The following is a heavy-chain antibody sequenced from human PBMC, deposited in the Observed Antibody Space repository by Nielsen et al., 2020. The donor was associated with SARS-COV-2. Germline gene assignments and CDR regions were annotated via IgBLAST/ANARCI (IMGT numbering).Heavy chain of an antibody. CDR2: IWYDGSNK. CDR1: GSTFSSYG. Sequence: GGSLRFPCAAFGSTFSSYGMHWVRQAPGKGLEWVAVIWYDGSNKYYADSVKGRFTISRDNSKNTLYLQMNSLRAEDTAVYYCARGRGMTLDYWGQGTLVTVSS. CDR3: ARGRGMTLDY. V-gene: IGHV3-33*01. D-gene: IGHD3-10*01. J-gene: IGHJ4*02.